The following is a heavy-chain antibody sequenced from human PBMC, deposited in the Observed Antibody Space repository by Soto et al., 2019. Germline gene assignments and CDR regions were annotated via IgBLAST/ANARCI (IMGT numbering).Heavy chain of an antibody. D-gene: IGHD3-10*01. V-gene: IGHV3-64*01. CDR3: ARDLYGSGSYGDLDY. Sequence: GSLRLSCAASGFTFRNYAMHWVRQAPGKGLEYVSAITSNGGSIYYANSVKGRFTISRDNSKNTLYLQMGSLRAEDMAVYYCARDLYGSGSYGDLDYWGQGTLVTVSS. CDR1: GFTFRNYA. J-gene: IGHJ4*02. CDR2: ITSNGGSI.